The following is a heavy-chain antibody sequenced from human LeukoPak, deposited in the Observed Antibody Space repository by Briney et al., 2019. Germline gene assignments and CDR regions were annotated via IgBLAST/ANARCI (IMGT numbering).Heavy chain of an antibody. CDR2: INPNSGGT. D-gene: IGHD3-22*01. CDR1: GYTFTGYY. CDR3: ARPYYYDSSGYSD. J-gene: IGHJ4*02. V-gene: IGHV1-2*02. Sequence: ASVKVSCKASGYTFTGYYMHWVRQAPGQGLEWMGWINPNSGGTNYAQKFQGRVTMTRDTSISTAYMELSRLRSVDTAVYYCARPYYYDSSGYSDWGQGTLVTVSS.